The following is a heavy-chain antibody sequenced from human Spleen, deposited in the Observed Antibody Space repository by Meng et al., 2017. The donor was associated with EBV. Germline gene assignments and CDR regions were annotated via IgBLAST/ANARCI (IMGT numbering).Heavy chain of an antibody. J-gene: IGHJ5*02. CDR3: APVVYGYLPFVP. CDR2: IDWVNEK. Sequence: LEGFGPPGVQPPQILPPAFTLSPFSRTPCVVAMGWMPPPLGNALEWLGDIDWVNEKRDSPSLKSRLAVTQDTSKNQEVLTITNMDPVDTATYYCAPVVYGYLPFVPWGQGTLVTVSS. V-gene: IGHV2-5*02. D-gene: IGHD5/OR15-5a*01. CDR1: PFSRTPCVVA.